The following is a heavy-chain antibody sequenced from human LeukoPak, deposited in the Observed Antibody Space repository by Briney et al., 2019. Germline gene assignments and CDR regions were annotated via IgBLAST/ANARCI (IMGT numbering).Heavy chain of an antibody. CDR1: GFTFDDYA. CDR3: AKDFYSYGNY. V-gene: IGHV3-43*02. CDR2: ISGDGGST. J-gene: IGHJ4*02. D-gene: IGHD5-18*01. Sequence: GGALRLSCAASGFTFDDYAMHGLRQAPGRGLEWVSLISGDGGSTYYADSVKGRFTIYRDNSKNSLYLQMKSLRTEDTALYYCAKDFYSYGNYWGQGTLVTVSS.